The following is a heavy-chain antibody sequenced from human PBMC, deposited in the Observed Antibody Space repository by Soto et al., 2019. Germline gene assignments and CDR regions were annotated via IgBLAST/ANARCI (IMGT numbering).Heavy chain of an antibody. CDR1: GGSISSGDYY. D-gene: IGHD3-22*01. Sequence: QVQLQESGPGLVKPSQTLSLTCTVSGGSISSGDYYWSWIRQPPGKGLEWIGYIYYSGSTYYNPSLKSRVTISVDASTNQFSLKLSSVTAADTAVYYCARVPQVEYDSSRGFDYWGQGTLVTVSS. CDR2: IYYSGST. J-gene: IGHJ4*02. V-gene: IGHV4-30-4*01. CDR3: ARVPQVEYDSSRGFDY.